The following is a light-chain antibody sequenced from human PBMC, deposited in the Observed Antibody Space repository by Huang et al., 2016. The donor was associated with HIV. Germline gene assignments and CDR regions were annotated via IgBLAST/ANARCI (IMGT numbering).Light chain of an antibody. Sequence: EIALTQSPATLSLSPGERATLSCRASQNVWRDLAWYQHNPGQAPRLLVYDASNRATGIPARFSGSGSGTDFTLTIGSLDPADVAGYYCQQRRNWPWTFGQGTKVEIK. J-gene: IGKJ1*01. V-gene: IGKV3-11*01. CDR2: DAS. CDR3: QQRRNWPWT. CDR1: QNVWRD.